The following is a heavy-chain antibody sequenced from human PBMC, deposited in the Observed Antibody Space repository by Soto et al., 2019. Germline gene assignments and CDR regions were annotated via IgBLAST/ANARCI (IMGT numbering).Heavy chain of an antibody. J-gene: IGHJ6*02. CDR3: ASTVQYSSSWYAKDGMDV. V-gene: IGHV5-10-1*01. CDR1: GYSFTSYW. CDR2: IDPSDSYT. Sequence: GESLKISCKGSGYSFTSYWISWVRQMPGKGLEWMGRIDPSDSYTNYSPSFQGHVTISADKSISTAYLQWSSLRASDTAMYYCASTVQYSSSWYAKDGMDVWGQGTTVTVSS. D-gene: IGHD6-13*01.